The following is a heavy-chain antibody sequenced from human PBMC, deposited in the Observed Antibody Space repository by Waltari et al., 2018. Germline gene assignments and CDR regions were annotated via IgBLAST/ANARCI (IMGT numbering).Heavy chain of an antibody. J-gene: IGHJ3*02. D-gene: IGHD5-12*01. CDR2: ISAYNGNT. CDR3: AREMATTDDAFDI. Sequence: KASGYTFTSYGISWVRQAPGQGLEWMGWISAYNGNTNYAQKLQGRVTMTTDTSTSTAYMELRSLRSDDTAVYYCAREMATTDDAFDIWGQGTMVTVSS. V-gene: IGHV1-18*01. CDR1: GYTFTSYG.